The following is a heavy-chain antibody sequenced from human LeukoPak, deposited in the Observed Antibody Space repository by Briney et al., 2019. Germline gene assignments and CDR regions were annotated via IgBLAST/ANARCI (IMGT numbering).Heavy chain of an antibody. V-gene: IGHV3-74*01. CDR2: IHSDGSST. D-gene: IGHD1-1*01. Sequence: PGVSLRLSCAASGFTFSRHWMHWVRQAPGKGLVWVSRIHSDGSSTSYADSVKGRFTISRDNAKNTLYLQMNGLRAEDTAVYYCARDLEVQDYYYYGMDVWGQGTTVTVSS. CDR1: GFTFSRHW. CDR3: ARDLEVQDYYYYGMDV. J-gene: IGHJ6*02.